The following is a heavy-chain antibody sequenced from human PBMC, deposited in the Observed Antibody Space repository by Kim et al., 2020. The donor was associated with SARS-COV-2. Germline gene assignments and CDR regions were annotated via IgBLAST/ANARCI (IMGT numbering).Heavy chain of an antibody. CDR3: AREGTTPYYYYGMDV. CDR1: GYTFTSYG. CDR2: ISAYNGNT. D-gene: IGHD1-7*01. V-gene: IGHV1-18*04. J-gene: IGHJ6*02. Sequence: ASVKVSCKASGYTFTSYGISWVRQAPGQGLEWMGWISAYNGNTNYAQKLQGRVTMTTDTSTSTAYMELRSLRSDDTAMYYCAREGTTPYYYYGMDVWGQGTTVTVSS.